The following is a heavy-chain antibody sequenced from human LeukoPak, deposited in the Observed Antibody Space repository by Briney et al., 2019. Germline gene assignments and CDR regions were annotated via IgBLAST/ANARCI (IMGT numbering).Heavy chain of an antibody. V-gene: IGHV1-2*02. D-gene: IGHD1-26*01. CDR1: GYTFTGYY. Sequence: GASVKVSCKASGYTFTGYYMHWVRQAPGQGLEWMGWINPNSGGTNYAQKFQGRVTMTRDTSISTAYMELSRLRSDDTAVYYCARDPSLRQRRELLPKPFDYWGQGTLVTVSS. CDR2: INPNSGGT. J-gene: IGHJ4*02. CDR3: ARDPSLRQRRELLPKPFDY.